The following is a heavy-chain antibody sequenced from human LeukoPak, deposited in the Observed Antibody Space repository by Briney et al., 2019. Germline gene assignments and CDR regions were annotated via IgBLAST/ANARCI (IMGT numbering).Heavy chain of an antibody. CDR2: ISGSGGST. CDR1: GFTFSSYA. D-gene: IGHD3-22*01. CDR3: AKAQTYYYDSSGYSGLWYFDY. V-gene: IGHV3-23*01. Sequence: GGSLRLSCAASGFTFSSYAMSWVRQAPGKGLEWVSAISGSGGSTYYPDSVKGRFTISRDNSKNTLYLQMNSLRAEDTAVYYCAKAQTYYYDSSGYSGLWYFDYWGQGTLVTVSS. J-gene: IGHJ4*02.